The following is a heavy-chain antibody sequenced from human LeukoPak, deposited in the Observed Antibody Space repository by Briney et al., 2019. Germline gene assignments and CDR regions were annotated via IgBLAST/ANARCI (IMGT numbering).Heavy chain of an antibody. D-gene: IGHD3-22*01. CDR1: GFTFSSFA. V-gene: IGHV3-23*01. Sequence: GGSLRLSCAASGFTFSSFAMSWVRQAPGKGLEWVSAISGSGGSTYYADSVKGRFTISRDNSKNTLYLQMNSLRAEDTAVYYCAKARSRYYDSSGYFDYWGQGTLVTVSS. CDR3: AKARSRYYDSSGYFDY. J-gene: IGHJ4*02. CDR2: ISGSGGST.